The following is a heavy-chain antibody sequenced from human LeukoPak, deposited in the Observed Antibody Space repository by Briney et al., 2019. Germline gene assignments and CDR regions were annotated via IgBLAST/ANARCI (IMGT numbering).Heavy chain of an antibody. CDR3: ARVGDCSGGTCFGY. J-gene: IGHJ4*02. CDR2: IYYSGST. V-gene: IGHV4-59*01. CDR1: GGSISSYY. D-gene: IGHD2-15*01. Sequence: SETLSLTCIVSGGSISSYYWSWIRQPPGKGLEWIGCIYYSGSTSYNPSLKSRVTISVDTSKNQFSLKLNSVTAADTAVYYCARVGDCSGGTCFGYWGQGTLVTVSS.